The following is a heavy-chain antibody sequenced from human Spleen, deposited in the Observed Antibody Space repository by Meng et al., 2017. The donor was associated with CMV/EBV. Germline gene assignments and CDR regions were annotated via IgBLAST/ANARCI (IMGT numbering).Heavy chain of an antibody. CDR3: ARGAAKYSSSGYGMDV. D-gene: IGHD6-6*01. CDR2: IYPGDSDT. Sequence: GESLKISCKGSGYSFTSYWIGWVRQMPGKGLEWMGIIYPGDSDTRYSPSFQGQVTISADTSISTAYLQWSSLKASDTAMYYCARGAAKYSSSGYGMDVWGQGTTVTVSS. J-gene: IGHJ6*02. V-gene: IGHV5-51*01. CDR1: GYSFTSYW.